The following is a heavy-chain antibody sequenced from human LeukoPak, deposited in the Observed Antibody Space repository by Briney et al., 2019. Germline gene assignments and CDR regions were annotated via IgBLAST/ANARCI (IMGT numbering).Heavy chain of an antibody. V-gene: IGHV3-48*01. CDR3: AKVQVAAWRPFAGRNFDY. CDR2: ISSSSNTI. Sequence: GGSLRPSCAASGFTFSSYSMNWVRQAPGKGLEWVSYISSSSNTIYYADSVKGRFTISRDNAKNSLYLQMNSLRAEDTAVYYCAKVQVAAWRPFAGRNFDYWGQGTLVTVSS. J-gene: IGHJ4*02. CDR1: GFTFSSYS. D-gene: IGHD6-13*01.